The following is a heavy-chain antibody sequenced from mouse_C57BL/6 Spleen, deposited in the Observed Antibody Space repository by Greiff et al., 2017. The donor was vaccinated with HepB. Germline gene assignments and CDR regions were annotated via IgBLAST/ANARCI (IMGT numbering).Heavy chain of an antibody. V-gene: IGHV6-3*01. J-gene: IGHJ3*01. CDR2: IRLKSDNYAT. CDR1: GFTFSNYW. Sequence: VMLVESGGGLVQPGGSMKLSCVASGFTFSNYWMNWVRQSPEKGLEWVAQIRLKSDNYATHYAESVKGRFTISRDDSKSSVYLQMNNLRAEDTGIYYCTGGYDYDGFAYWGQGTLVTVSA. CDR3: TGGYDYDGFAY. D-gene: IGHD2-4*01.